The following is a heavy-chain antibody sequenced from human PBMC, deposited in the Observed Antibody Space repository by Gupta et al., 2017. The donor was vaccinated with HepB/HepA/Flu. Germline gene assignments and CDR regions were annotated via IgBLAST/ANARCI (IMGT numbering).Heavy chain of an antibody. CDR1: GGSISSGGYY. Sequence: ESGPGLVKPSQTLSLTCTVSGGSISSGGYYWSWIRQHPGKGLEWIGYIYYSGSTYYNPSLKSRVTISVDTSKNQFSLKLSSVTAADTAVYYCAREREDIVVVPGRSGYYYYYMDVWGKGTTVTVSS. V-gene: IGHV4-31*03. D-gene: IGHD2-2*01. J-gene: IGHJ6*03. CDR3: AREREDIVVVPGRSGYYYYYMDV. CDR2: IYYSGST.